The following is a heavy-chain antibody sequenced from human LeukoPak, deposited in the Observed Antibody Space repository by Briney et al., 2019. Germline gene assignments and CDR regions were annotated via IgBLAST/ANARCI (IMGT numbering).Heavy chain of an antibody. Sequence: GASVKVSCKASGYTFTSYYMHWVRQAPGQGLEWMGGIIPIFGTANYAQKFQGRVTITADESTSTAYMELSSLRSEDTAVYYCARDGSGSSNFDYWGQGTLVTVSS. D-gene: IGHD3-10*01. CDR1: GYTFTSYY. V-gene: IGHV1-69*13. CDR2: IIPIFGTA. J-gene: IGHJ4*02. CDR3: ARDGSGSSNFDY.